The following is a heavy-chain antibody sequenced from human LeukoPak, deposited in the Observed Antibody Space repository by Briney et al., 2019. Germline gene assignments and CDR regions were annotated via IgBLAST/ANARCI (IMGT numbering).Heavy chain of an antibody. Sequence: PSETLSLTCTVSGCSISSYYWSWIRQPAGKGLEWIGRIYTSGSTNYNPSLKSRVTMSVDTSKNQFSLKLSSVTAADTAVYYCARATYCSSTSCYGFDYWGQRTLVTVSS. J-gene: IGHJ4*02. V-gene: IGHV4-4*07. D-gene: IGHD2-2*01. CDR1: GCSISSYY. CDR2: IYTSGST. CDR3: ARATYCSSTSCYGFDY.